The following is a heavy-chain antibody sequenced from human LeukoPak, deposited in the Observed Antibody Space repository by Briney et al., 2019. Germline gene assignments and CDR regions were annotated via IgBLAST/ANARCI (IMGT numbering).Heavy chain of an antibody. D-gene: IGHD3-22*01. J-gene: IGHJ5*02. Sequence: SETLSLTCTVSGDSISSGGYYWNWIRQHPGKGLEWIGYIYSSGSTYYNPSLRSRVTISVDMSKNQFSLKLSSVTAADTAVYYCARAMERVYGNSGYYNAFWFDPWGQGTLVTVSS. CDR2: IYSSGST. CDR3: ARAMERVYGNSGYYNAFWFDP. V-gene: IGHV4-31*03. CDR1: GDSISSGGYY.